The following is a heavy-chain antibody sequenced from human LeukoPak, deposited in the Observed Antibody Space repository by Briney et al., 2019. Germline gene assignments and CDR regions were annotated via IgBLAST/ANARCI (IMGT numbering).Heavy chain of an antibody. Sequence: GASVKVSCKASGGTFSSYAINWVRQATGQGLEWMGWMNPISGNTGYAQKFQGRVTMTRNTSINTAYMELSSLRSEDTAVYYCARGVQQLFAYWGQGTLVTVSS. J-gene: IGHJ4*02. CDR2: MNPISGNT. CDR1: GGTFSSYA. CDR3: ARGVQQLFAY. D-gene: IGHD6-13*01. V-gene: IGHV1-8*02.